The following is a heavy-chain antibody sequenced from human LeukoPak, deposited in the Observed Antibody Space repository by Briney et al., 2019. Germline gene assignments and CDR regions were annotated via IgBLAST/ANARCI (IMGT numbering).Heavy chain of an antibody. Sequence: GGSLRLSCAASGFTSSSYAMSWVRQAPGKGLEWVSGISGSGGSTKYADSVRGRFTISRDNSKNTLYLQMNSLRAEDTAVYYCAKDNRYSYGFYFDYWGQGTLVTVSS. J-gene: IGHJ4*02. D-gene: IGHD5-18*01. CDR1: GFTSSSYA. V-gene: IGHV3-23*01. CDR2: ISGSGGST. CDR3: AKDNRYSYGFYFDY.